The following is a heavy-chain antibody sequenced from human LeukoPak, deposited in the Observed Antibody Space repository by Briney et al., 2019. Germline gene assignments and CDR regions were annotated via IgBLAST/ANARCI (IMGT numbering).Heavy chain of an antibody. J-gene: IGHJ4*02. CDR3: ARDLGYCTNGVCHTRFDY. CDR2: IKSDGITI. V-gene: IGHV3-74*01. CDR1: GFTFSNYF. D-gene: IGHD2-8*01. Sequence: GGSLRLSCAASGFTFSNYFMHWVRQALGKGLVWVSRIKSDGITITYAYSVKGRFTISTDNAKNTLYLQMNSLRAEDTAVYYCARDLGYCTNGVCHTRFDYWGQGTLVAVSS.